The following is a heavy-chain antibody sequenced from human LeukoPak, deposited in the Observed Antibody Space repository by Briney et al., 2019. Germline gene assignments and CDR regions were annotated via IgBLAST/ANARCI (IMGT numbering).Heavy chain of an antibody. CDR3: ARGRNSGFDY. CDR1: GDSVSGISAVA. Sequence: SQTLSLTCAISGDSVSGISAVAWNWLSQSPSRGLEWLGRTYYRSKWNNDYAVSVKSRITINPDTSKNQFSLHLNSVTPEDTAVYYCARGRNSGFDYWGQGTLVTVSS. CDR2: TYYRSKWNN. V-gene: IGHV6-1*01. J-gene: IGHJ4*02. D-gene: IGHD2/OR15-2a*01.